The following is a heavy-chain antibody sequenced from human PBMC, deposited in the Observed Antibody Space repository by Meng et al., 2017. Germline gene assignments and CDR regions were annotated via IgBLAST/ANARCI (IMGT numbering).Heavy chain of an antibody. D-gene: IGHD2-15*01. CDR1: GYTLTELS. CDR2: FDPEDGET. Sequence: ASVKVSCKVSGYTLTELSMHWVRQAPGKGLEWMGGFDPEDGETIYAQKFQGRVTMTEDTSTDTAYMELSGLRSEDTAVYYCATNGGSTAATHYYYYGMDVWGQGTTVTVSS. V-gene: IGHV1-24*01. CDR3: ATNGGSTAATHYYYYGMDV. J-gene: IGHJ6*02.